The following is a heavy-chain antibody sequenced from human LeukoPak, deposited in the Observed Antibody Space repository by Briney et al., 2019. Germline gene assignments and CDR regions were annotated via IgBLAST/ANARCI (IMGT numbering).Heavy chain of an antibody. J-gene: IGHJ5*02. CDR2: MNPNSGNT. D-gene: IGHD3-10*01. CDR3: ARGLSYYYGSGGLDP. CDR1: GYTFTNYD. V-gene: IGHV1-8*01. Sequence: GASVKVSCKASGYTFTNYDINWVRQATGQGLEWMGWMNPNSGNTGYAQKFQGRVTITADKSTSTAYMELSSLRSEDTAVYYCARGLSYYYGSGGLDPWGQGTLVTVSS.